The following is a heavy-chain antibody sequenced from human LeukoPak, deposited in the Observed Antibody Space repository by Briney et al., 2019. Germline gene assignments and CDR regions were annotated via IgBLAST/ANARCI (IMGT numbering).Heavy chain of an antibody. Sequence: GGSLRLSCAASGFTVRYNYMSWVRQAPGKGLKWVSIIYSGGSTYYADSVRGRFTISRDNSKNTLYLHMNTLKSEDTAVYYCATLRPISHQYFDSWGQGTLVTVSS. CDR2: IYSGGST. D-gene: IGHD3-3*02. V-gene: IGHV3-66*01. CDR1: GFTVRYNY. J-gene: IGHJ4*02. CDR3: ATLRPISHQYFDS.